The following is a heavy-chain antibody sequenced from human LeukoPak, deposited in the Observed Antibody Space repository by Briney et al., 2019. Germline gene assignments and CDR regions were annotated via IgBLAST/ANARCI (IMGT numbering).Heavy chain of an antibody. J-gene: IGHJ4*02. D-gene: IGHD5-18*01. CDR3: ARGGYSYGYEPYFDY. CDR2: IYYSGST. V-gene: IGHV4-59*01. CDR1: GGSISSYY. Sequence: SETLSLTCTVSGGSISSYYWSWIRQPPGKGLEWIGYIYYSGSTNYNPSLKSRVTISVDTSKNQFSLKLSSVTAADTAAYYCARGGYSYGYEPYFDYWGQGTLVTVSS.